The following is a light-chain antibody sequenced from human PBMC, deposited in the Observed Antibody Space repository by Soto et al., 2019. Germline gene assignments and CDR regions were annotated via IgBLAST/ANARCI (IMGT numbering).Light chain of an antibody. CDR2: GVS. Sequence: LTQPASVSGSPGQSITISCTGTSSDVGGYNYVSWYQQHPGKAPKLIIYGVSNRPSGISNRFSGSKSDNTASLTISGLQTEDEADYYCSSYTSSSPLRVFGGGTQLTVL. J-gene: IGLJ3*02. CDR1: SSDVGGYNY. V-gene: IGLV2-14*01. CDR3: SSYTSSSPLRV.